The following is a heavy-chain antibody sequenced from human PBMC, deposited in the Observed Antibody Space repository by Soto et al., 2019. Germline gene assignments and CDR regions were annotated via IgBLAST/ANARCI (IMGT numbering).Heavy chain of an antibody. CDR2: IYYSGST. D-gene: IGHD4-17*01. Sequence: PSETLSLTCTVSGGSISSYYWSWIRQPPGKGLEWIGYIYYSGSTNYNPSLKSRVTISVDTSKNQFSLKLSSVTSADTAVYYCARELGYGDFHFDYWGQGTLVTVSS. J-gene: IGHJ4*02. V-gene: IGHV4-59*01. CDR1: GGSISSYY. CDR3: ARELGYGDFHFDY.